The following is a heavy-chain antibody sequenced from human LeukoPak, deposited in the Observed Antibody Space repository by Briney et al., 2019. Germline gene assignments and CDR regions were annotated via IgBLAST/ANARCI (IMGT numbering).Heavy chain of an antibody. Sequence: SETLSLTCTVSGYSISSGHYWSWIRQPAGKGLEWIGRISTSGSTNYNPSLKSRVTISVDTSKKQFSLRLSSVTAADTAVYYCARHVGFITMVRGVINNNWFDPWGQGTLVTVSS. CDR2: ISTSGST. CDR1: GYSISSGHY. V-gene: IGHV4-61*02. J-gene: IGHJ5*02. CDR3: ARHVGFITMVRGVINNNWFDP. D-gene: IGHD3-10*01.